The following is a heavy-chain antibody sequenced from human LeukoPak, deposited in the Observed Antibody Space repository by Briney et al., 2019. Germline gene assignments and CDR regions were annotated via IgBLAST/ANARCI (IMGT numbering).Heavy chain of an antibody. J-gene: IGHJ6*02. Sequence: PGGSLRLSCAASGFTFSSYGMHWVRQAPGKGLEWVAVISYDGSNKYYADSVKGRFTISRDNSKNTLYLQMNSLRAEDTAVYYCAKDHGDYVPYYYYYGMDVWGQGTTVTVSS. CDR3: AKDHGDYVPYYYYYGMDV. V-gene: IGHV3-30*18. CDR1: GFTFSSYG. D-gene: IGHD4-17*01. CDR2: ISYDGSNK.